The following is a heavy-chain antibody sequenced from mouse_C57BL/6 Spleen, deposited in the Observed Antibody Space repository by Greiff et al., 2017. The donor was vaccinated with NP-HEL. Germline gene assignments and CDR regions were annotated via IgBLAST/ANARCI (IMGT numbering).Heavy chain of an antibody. V-gene: IGHV1-69*01. Sequence: VQLQQSGAELVMPGASVKLSCKASGYTFTSYWMHWVKQRPGQGLEWIGEIDPSDSYTNYNQEFKGKSTLTVDKSSSTAYMQLSSLTSEDSAVYYCARRTTVVATDYWYFDVWGTGTTVTVSS. CDR2: IDPSDSYT. J-gene: IGHJ1*03. CDR1: GYTFTSYW. D-gene: IGHD1-1*01. CDR3: ARRTTVVATDYWYFDV.